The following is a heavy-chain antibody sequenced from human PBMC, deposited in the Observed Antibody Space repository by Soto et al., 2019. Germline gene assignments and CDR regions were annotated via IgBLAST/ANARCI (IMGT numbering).Heavy chain of an antibody. Sequence: GGSRRRSWAASGFTVSSNYMSWVRQAPGKGLEWVSVIYSGGSTYYADSVKGRFTISRDNSKNTLYLQMNSLRAEDTAVYYCARGLYVWGSSLWGQGTLVTVSS. V-gene: IGHV3-53*01. D-gene: IGHD3-16*01. CDR2: IYSGGST. CDR3: ARGLYVWGSSL. J-gene: IGHJ4*02. CDR1: GFTVSSNY.